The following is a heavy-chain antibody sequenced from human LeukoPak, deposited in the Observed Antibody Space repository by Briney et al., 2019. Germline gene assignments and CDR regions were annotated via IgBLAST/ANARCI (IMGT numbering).Heavy chain of an antibody. V-gene: IGHV3-48*03. J-gene: IGHJ6*04. CDR2: ISSSGSTI. D-gene: IGHD3-10*02. CDR3: AELGITMIGGV. Sequence: GRPPSLSPAAYGFTLSSYEMIWVRQAPGKGLEWVSYISSSGSTIYYADSVKGRFTISRDNAKNSLYLQMNSLRAEDTAVYYCAELGITMIGGVWGKGTTVTISS. CDR1: GFTLSSYE.